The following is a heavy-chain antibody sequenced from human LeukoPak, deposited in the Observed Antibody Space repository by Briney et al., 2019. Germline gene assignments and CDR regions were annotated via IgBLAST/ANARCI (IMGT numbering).Heavy chain of an antibody. V-gene: IGHV4-59*08. Sequence: SETLSPTCAVYGGSFSGYYWSWIRQPPGEGLGWIGYIYYSGSTNYNPSLKSRVTISVDTSKNQFSLKLSSVTAADTAVYYCARLDSSGYYPNYFDYWGQGTLVTVSS. CDR2: IYYSGST. D-gene: IGHD3-22*01. J-gene: IGHJ4*02. CDR1: GGSFSGYY. CDR3: ARLDSSGYYPNYFDY.